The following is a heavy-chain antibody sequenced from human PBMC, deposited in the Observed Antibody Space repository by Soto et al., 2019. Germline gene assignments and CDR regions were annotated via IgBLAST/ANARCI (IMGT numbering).Heavy chain of an antibody. D-gene: IGHD3-10*01. CDR2: IGTTGNT. J-gene: IGHJ4*02. CDR3: VKSQEIGSHFFDS. V-gene: IGHV3-13*01. CDR1: GFTFSGFD. Sequence: GGSLRLSCEASGFTFSGFDMHWVRQPTGKGLEWVSCIGTTGNTYYAVAVKGRFTISSDNAKKSSSLQMDSLRAGYLAVYVCVKSQEIGSHFFDSWGQGTQVTVSS.